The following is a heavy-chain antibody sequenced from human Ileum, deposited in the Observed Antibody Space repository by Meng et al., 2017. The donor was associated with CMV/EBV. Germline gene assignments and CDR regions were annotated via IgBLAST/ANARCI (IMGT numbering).Heavy chain of an antibody. J-gene: IGHJ4*01. CDR1: GGSISSGSHF. Sequence: HLQLQQAGPGWATPSETRSLTCSVSGGSISSGSHFWVWIRQPPGKGLEWIGTIYYTGTTYYNPSLKSRVTISVDTSKNQFSLKLSSVTAADTALYYCARGFYDFWEPDYWGHGTLVTVSS. D-gene: IGHD3/OR15-3a*01. V-gene: IGHV4-39*07. CDR2: IYYTGTT. CDR3: ARGFYDFWEPDY.